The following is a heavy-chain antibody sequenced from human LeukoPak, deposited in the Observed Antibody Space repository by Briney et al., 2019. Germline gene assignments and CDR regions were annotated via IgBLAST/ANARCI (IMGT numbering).Heavy chain of an antibody. CDR2: INHSGST. CDR1: GGSFSGYY. D-gene: IGHD3-10*01. Sequence: AETLSLTCAVYGGSFSGYYWSWIRQPPGKGLEWIGEINHSGSTNYSPSLRSRVTISLDTSRNQFSLKLNSVTAADTAVYYCAKSNGYGLVDIWGQGTMVTVSS. J-gene: IGHJ3*02. CDR3: AKSNGYGLVDI. V-gene: IGHV4-34*01.